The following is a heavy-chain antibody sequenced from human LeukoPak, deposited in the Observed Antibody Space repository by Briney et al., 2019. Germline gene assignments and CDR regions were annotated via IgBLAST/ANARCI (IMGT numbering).Heavy chain of an antibody. CDR2: INPAGGST. J-gene: IGHJ5*02. Sequence: ASVKVSCKASGYTFTGYYMHWVRQAPGQGLEWMGLINPAGGSTGYAQKFQGRVTMTRDMSTSTDYMELSSLRSEDTAIYYCARDNSVGDNAWWFDPWGQGTLVTVSS. CDR3: ARDNSVGDNAWWFDP. D-gene: IGHD1-26*01. V-gene: IGHV1-46*01. CDR1: GYTFTGYY.